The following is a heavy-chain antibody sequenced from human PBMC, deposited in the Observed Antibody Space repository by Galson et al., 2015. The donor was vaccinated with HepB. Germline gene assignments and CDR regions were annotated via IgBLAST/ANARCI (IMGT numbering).Heavy chain of an antibody. Sequence: SLRLSCAASGFTFSSYGMHWVRQAPGKGLEWVAVISYDGSNKYYADSVEGRFTISRDNSKNTLYLQMNSLRAEDTAVYYCAKDTLRGGYCSSTSCSSSSSYYFDYWGQGTLVTVSS. D-gene: IGHD2-2*01. J-gene: IGHJ4*02. V-gene: IGHV3-30*18. CDR3: AKDTLRGGYCSSTSCSSSSSYYFDY. CDR2: ISYDGSNK. CDR1: GFTFSSYG.